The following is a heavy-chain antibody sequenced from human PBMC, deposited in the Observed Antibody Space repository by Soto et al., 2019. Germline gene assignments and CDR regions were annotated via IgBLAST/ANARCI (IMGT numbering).Heavy chain of an antibody. J-gene: IGHJ6*02. D-gene: IGHD2-21*02. CDR3: ARVRDPHLDHYGLDV. CDR2: LIPIYDAP. CDR1: GFRFDVYG. V-gene: IGHV1-69*06. Sequence: QVQLVQSGAEVKNPGSSVKVSCKTSGFRFDVYGIHWVRQAPGQGLDWVGGLIPIYDAPYYAQKFQGRVTITADKSTTTVHLELSSLRSDDTAVYFCARVRDPHLDHYGLDVWGQGTTVTVS.